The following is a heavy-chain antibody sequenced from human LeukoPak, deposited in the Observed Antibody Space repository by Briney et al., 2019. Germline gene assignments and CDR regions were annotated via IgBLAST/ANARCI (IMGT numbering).Heavy chain of an antibody. CDR1: GFTFTNYN. V-gene: IGHV1-46*01. CDR3: ARVRDGYNDAYDI. Sequence: ASVKVSCKAYGFTFTNYNMHWVRQAPGQGLEWMGIINPSGGSTNYAQNFQARVTMTRDTSTSTVYMELSSLRSEDTAVYYCARVRDGYNDAYDIWGQGTMVTVPS. J-gene: IGHJ3*02. D-gene: IGHD5-24*01. CDR2: INPSGGST.